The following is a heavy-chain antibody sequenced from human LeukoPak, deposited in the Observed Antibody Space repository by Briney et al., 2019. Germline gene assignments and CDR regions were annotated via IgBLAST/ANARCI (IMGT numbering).Heavy chain of an antibody. CDR3: ATRYYYYYMDV. Sequence: KPSETLSLTCAVYGGSFSGYYWSWIRQPPGKGLEWIGEINHSGSTNYNLSLKSRVTISVDTSKNQFSLKLSSVTAADTAVYYCATRYYYYYMDVWGKGTTVTVSS. CDR2: INHSGST. V-gene: IGHV4-34*01. CDR1: GGSFSGYY. J-gene: IGHJ6*03.